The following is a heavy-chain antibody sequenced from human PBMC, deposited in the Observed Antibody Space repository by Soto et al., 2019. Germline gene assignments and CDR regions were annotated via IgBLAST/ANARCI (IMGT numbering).Heavy chain of an antibody. Sequence: EVQLVESGGGLVQPGWSLKLSCAASGFTFSDSAMHWVRQASGKGLEWVGRIRSKPNTDATAYAASVKGRFTISRDDSKNTAYLQMNSLKTEDTAVYYCTRHVDCSGGSCYSGYYYYMDVWGKGTTVTVSS. CDR3: TRHVDCSGGSCYSGYYYYMDV. D-gene: IGHD2-15*01. CDR2: IRSKPNTDAT. J-gene: IGHJ6*03. V-gene: IGHV3-73*01. CDR1: GFTFSDSA.